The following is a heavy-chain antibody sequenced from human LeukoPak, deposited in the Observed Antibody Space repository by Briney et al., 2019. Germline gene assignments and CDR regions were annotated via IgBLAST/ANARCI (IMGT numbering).Heavy chain of an antibody. J-gene: IGHJ4*02. CDR2: IYYSGST. V-gene: IGHV4-59*01. D-gene: IGHD6-19*01. Sequence: SETLSLTCTVSGGSISSYYWSWIRQPPGKVLEWIGYIYYSGSTNYNPSLKSRVTISVDTSKNQFSLKLSSVTAADTAVYYCARDTSSGWYDYWGQGTLVTVSS. CDR1: GGSISSYY. CDR3: ARDTSSGWYDY.